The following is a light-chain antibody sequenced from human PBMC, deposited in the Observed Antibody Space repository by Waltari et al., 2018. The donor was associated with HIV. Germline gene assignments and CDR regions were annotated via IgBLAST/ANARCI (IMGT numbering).Light chain of an antibody. CDR2: EVS. V-gene: IGLV2-14*03. J-gene: IGLJ1*01. CDR1: SSDVGAFNY. CDR3: SSYTMDSCV. Sequence: QSALTQPASMSGSPGQSITISCTGTSSDVGAFNYVSWYQQHPGKAPKLIIFEVSSRPSGVSNRFSGSKSGSTASLTISGLQAEDEADYYCSSYTMDSCVFGTGTKVTVL.